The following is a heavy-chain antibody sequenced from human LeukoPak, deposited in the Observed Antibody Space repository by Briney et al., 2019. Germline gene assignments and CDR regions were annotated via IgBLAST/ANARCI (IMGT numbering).Heavy chain of an antibody. V-gene: IGHV4-4*07. CDR1: GGSITTYC. J-gene: IGHJ4*02. CDR3: ARERSGYSEYYFDY. Sequence: SETLSLTCIVPGGSITTYCRSSIWQPAGKGLEWIGRIYPSGSTFYNPSLKSRVTISIDKSKNQFFLNLTSVTAADTALYYCARERSGYSEYYFDYWGQGSLVTVSS. D-gene: IGHD5-18*01. CDR2: IYPSGST.